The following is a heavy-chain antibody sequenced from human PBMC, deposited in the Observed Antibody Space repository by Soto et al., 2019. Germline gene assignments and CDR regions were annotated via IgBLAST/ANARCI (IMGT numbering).Heavy chain of an antibody. D-gene: IGHD2-8*02. V-gene: IGHV1-69*01. CDR1: GGTFSSYA. J-gene: IGHJ6*02. CDR2: IIPIFGTA. Sequence: QVQLVQSGAEVKKPGSSVKVSCKASGGTFSSYAISWVRQAPGQGLEWMGGIIPIFGTANYAQKFQGRVTITADESTSTAYMELSSLRSEDTAVYYCARDRRSRILVTGRDYYYGMDVWGQGTTVTVSS. CDR3: ARDRRSRILVTGRDYYYGMDV.